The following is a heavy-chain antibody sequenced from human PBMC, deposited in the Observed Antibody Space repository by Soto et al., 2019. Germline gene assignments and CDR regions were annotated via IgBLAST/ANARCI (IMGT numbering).Heavy chain of an antibody. D-gene: IGHD2-2*01. CDR2: IYDTGISGYTPST. CDR3: ARGRVVVPAAVMFNCLDP. V-gene: IGHV4-59*12. Sequence: SETLSLTCTVSGGSITSSYWSWIRRPPGKGLEWIAYIYDTGISGYTPSTSYNPSLKSRVTMSVDTSKSQFSLKMSSVTAADTAVYYCARGRVVVPAAVMFNCLDPWGQGALVTVSS. CDR1: GGSITSSY. J-gene: IGHJ5*02.